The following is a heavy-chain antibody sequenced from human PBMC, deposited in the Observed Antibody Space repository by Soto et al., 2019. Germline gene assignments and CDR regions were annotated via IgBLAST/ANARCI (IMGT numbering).Heavy chain of an antibody. J-gene: IGHJ4*02. CDR3: ARQSLGYCSSTSCYYFDY. V-gene: IGHV4-39*01. CDR1: GGSISSSSYY. Sequence: SETLSLTCTVSGGSISSSSYYWGWIRQPPGKGLEWIGSIYYSGSTYYNPSLKSRVTISVDTSKNQFSLKLSSVTAADTAVYYCARQSLGYCSSTSCYYFDYWGQGTLVTVSS. D-gene: IGHD2-2*01. CDR2: IYYSGST.